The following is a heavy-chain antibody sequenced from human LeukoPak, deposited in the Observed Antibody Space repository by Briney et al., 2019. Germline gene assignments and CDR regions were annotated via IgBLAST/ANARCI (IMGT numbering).Heavy chain of an antibody. J-gene: IGHJ4*02. CDR3: ASRITIFGVVFDY. V-gene: IGHV1-18*01. CDR1: GYTFTSYG. CDR2: ISAYNGNT. Sequence: GASVKVSCKSSGYTFTSYGISWVRQAPGQGLEWMGWISAYNGNTNYAQKLQGRVTMTTDTSTTTAYMELRSLRSDDTAVYYCASRITIFGVVFDYWGQGTLVTVSS. D-gene: IGHD3-3*01.